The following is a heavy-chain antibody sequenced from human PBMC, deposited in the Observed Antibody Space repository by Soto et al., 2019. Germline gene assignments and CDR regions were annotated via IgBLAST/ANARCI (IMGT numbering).Heavy chain of an antibody. J-gene: IGHJ4*02. V-gene: IGHV3-33*01. CDR2: IWYDGSNK. Sequence: GGSLRLSCAASGFTFSSYGMHWVRQAPGKGREWVAVIWYDGSNKYYADSVKGRFTISRDNSKNTLYLQMNSLRAEDTAVYYCAAAEGLQFDYWGQGTQVTVSS. CDR3: AAAEGLQFDY. D-gene: IGHD2-15*01. CDR1: GFTFSSYG.